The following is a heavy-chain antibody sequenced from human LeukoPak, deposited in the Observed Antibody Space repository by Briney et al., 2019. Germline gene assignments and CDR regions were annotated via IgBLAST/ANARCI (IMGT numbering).Heavy chain of an antibody. V-gene: IGHV3-30*04. CDR3: ARDGGWSGYPTNPDY. D-gene: IGHD6-19*01. Sequence: GGSLRLSCAASGFTFSSYAMHWVRQAPGKGLEWVAVISYDGSNKYYADSVKGRFTISRDNSKNTLYLQMNSLRAEDTAVYYCARDGGWSGYPTNPDYWGQGTLVTVSS. CDR2: ISYDGSNK. CDR1: GFTFSSYA. J-gene: IGHJ4*02.